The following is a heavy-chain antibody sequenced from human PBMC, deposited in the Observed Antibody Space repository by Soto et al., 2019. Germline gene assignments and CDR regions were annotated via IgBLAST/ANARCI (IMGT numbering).Heavy chain of an antibody. CDR2: MNPNSGNT. J-gene: IGHJ4*02. V-gene: IGHV1-8*01. Sequence: ASVKVSCKASGYTFTSYDTNWVRQATGQGLEWMGWMNPNSGNTGYAQKFQGRVTMTRNTSISTAYMELSSLRSEESAVYYCASGSRYDCSWGSYHYGWVHFDYWGQGALVSVSS. CDR3: ASGSRYDCSWGSYHYGWVHFDY. CDR1: GYTFTSYD. D-gene: IGHD3-16*02.